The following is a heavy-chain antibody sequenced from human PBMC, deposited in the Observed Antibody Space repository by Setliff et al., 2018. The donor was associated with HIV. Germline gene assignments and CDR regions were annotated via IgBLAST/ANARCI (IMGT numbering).Heavy chain of an antibody. V-gene: IGHV1-2*06. J-gene: IGHJ3*02. Sequence: ASVKVSCKASGYTFTGYHINWVRRAPGQGLEWMGRINPNSGDTNCTQSFQGRVTMTRDRSINTAYLELSSLKSDDTAVYYCARDKDGFDIWGQGTMVTVSS. D-gene: IGHD2-15*01. CDR2: INPNSGDT. CDR1: GYTFTGYH. CDR3: ARDKDGFDI.